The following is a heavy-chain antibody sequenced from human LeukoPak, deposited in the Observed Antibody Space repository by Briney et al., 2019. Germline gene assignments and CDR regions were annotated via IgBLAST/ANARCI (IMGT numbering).Heavy chain of an antibody. Sequence: SETLSLTCTLAGDSISSYYWSWIRQPPGKGLEWIGYIYYSGSTNYNPSLKSRVTISVDTSKNQFSLKLSSVTAADTAVYYCARSVYGGAFDIWGQGTMVTVSS. D-gene: IGHD1-14*01. J-gene: IGHJ3*02. V-gene: IGHV4-59*01. CDR2: IYYSGST. CDR3: ARSVYGGAFDI. CDR1: GDSISSYY.